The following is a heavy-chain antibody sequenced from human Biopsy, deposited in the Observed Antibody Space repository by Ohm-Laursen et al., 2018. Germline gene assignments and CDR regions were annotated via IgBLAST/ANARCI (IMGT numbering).Heavy chain of an antibody. CDR2: IYYSGNT. D-gene: IGHD3-3*01. V-gene: IGHV4-39*01. CDR3: ARQVDFWSGYVDY. CDR1: GGSISDSTYH. Sequence: GTLSLTCPVSGGSISDSTYHWGWIRQSPGKGLEWIGNIYYSGNTDYSPSLKSRVTISVDTSNNQFSLKPRSVTAADTAVYYCARQVDFWSGYVDYWGQGTLVAVSS. J-gene: IGHJ4*02.